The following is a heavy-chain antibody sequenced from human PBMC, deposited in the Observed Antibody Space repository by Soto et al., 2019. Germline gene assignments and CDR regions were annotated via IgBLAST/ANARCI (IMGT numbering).Heavy chain of an antibody. V-gene: IGHV1-18*01. CDR2: VNTYKGKT. CDR1: GYSFTDYG. CDR3: ARERGNYMYFDY. Sequence: QVQLVQSGAEGKKPGASVKVSCKASGYSFTDYGFTWVRQAPGQGLEGMGWVNTYKGKTNYAQKFQGRVTMTTDTSTSTAYMELRGLRSDDTALYYCARERGNYMYFDYWGQGTLVTVSS. J-gene: IGHJ4*02. D-gene: IGHD1-7*01.